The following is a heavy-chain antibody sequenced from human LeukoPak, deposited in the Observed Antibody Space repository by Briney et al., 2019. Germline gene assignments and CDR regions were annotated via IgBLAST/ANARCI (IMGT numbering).Heavy chain of an antibody. J-gene: IGHJ5*02. D-gene: IGHD6-13*01. Sequence: ASVKVSCKASEYTFTNYYIHWVRQAPGQGLEWMGIINPRGGSTSYAQKFQGRVTMTRDTSTSTVYMELSRLRSDDTAVYYCARTAAAGTSQFYMRPFDPWGQGTLVTVSS. CDR3: ARTAAAGTSQFYMRPFDP. CDR2: INPRGGST. CDR1: EYTFTNYY. V-gene: IGHV1-46*01.